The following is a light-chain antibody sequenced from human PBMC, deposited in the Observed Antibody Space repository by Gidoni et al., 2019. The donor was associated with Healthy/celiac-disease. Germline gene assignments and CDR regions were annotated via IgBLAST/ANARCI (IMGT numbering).Light chain of an antibody. J-gene: IGKJ4*01. CDR3: QQRSNWSLT. CDR1: QSVSSH. CDR2: VSA. V-gene: IGKV3-11*01. Sequence: EIVLTQSPATLSLSPGERATLTCRASQSVSSHLAWYQPKPGQAPRLLIFVSANRATGIPARFSGSGSGTDFTLTISSREPEDFAVYYCQQRSNWSLTFGGGTKVEIK.